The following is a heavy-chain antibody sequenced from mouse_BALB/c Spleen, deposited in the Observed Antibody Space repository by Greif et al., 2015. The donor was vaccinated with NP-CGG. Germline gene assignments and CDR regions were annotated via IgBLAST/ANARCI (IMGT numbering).Heavy chain of an antibody. J-gene: IGHJ4*01. V-gene: IGHV1-7*01. Sequence: QVQLQQSGAELAKPGASVKMSCKASGYTFTSYWMHWVKQRPGQGLEWIGYINPSTGYTEYNQKFKDKATLTADRSSSTAYMQLSSLTSEDSAVYYCAKKMGIYYGYDGYYAMDYWGQGTSVTASS. CDR1: GYTFTSYW. CDR3: AKKMGIYYGYDGYYAMDY. CDR2: INPSTGYT. D-gene: IGHD2-2*01.